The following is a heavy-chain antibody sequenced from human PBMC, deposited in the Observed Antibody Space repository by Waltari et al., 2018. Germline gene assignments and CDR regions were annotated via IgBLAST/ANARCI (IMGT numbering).Heavy chain of an antibody. CDR3: ARGIVMVTHDPHFDY. D-gene: IGHD2-15*01. CDR1: GGSFSGYY. CDR2: ISHSGNT. V-gene: IGHV4-34*01. J-gene: IGHJ4*02. Sequence: QVQLQQWGAGLLKPSETLSLTCAVYGGSFSGYYWSWIRPPPGKVMEWIGEISHSGNTNYNPSLKSRVTISVDTSKNQFSLKLSSVTAADTAVYYCARGIVMVTHDPHFDYWGQGTLVTVSS.